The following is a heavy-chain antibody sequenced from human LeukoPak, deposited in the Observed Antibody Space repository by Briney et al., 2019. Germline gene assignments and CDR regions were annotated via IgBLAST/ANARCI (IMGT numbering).Heavy chain of an antibody. J-gene: IGHJ3*02. Sequence: PSETLSLICTVSGGSISSYYWSWIRQPAGKGLEWIGRIYTSGSTNYNPSLKSRVTMSVDTSKNQFSLKLSSVTAADTAVYYCAREGYFGVVTFDAFDIWGQGTMVTVSS. CDR3: AREGYFGVVTFDAFDI. V-gene: IGHV4-4*07. CDR1: GGSISSYY. D-gene: IGHD3-3*01. CDR2: IYTSGST.